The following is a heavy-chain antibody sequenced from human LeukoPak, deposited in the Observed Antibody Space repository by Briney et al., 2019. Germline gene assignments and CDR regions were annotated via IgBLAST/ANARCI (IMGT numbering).Heavy chain of an antibody. CDR1: GGSFSGYY. CDR2: INHSGST. Sequence: SETLSLTCAVYGGSFSGYYWSWVRQPPGKGLEWIGEINHSGSTNYNPSLKSRVTISVDTSKNQFSLELSSVTAADTAMYFCGFSEGDFWGQGALVTVSS. J-gene: IGHJ4*02. D-gene: IGHD6-25*01. CDR3: GFSEGDF. V-gene: IGHV4-34*01.